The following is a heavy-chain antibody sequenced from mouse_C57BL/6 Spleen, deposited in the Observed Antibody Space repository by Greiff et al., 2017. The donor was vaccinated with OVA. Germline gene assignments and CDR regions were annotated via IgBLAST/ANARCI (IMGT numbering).Heavy chain of an antibody. V-gene: IGHV1-42*01. J-gene: IGHJ1*03. CDR1: GYSFTGYY. CDR2: INPSTGGT. Sequence: VQLKQSGPELVKPGASVKISCKASGYSFTGYYMNWVKQSPEKSLEWIGEINPSTGGTTYNQKFKAKATLTVDKSSSTAYMQLKSLTSEDSAVYYCARLTTDFDVWGTGTTVTVSS. CDR3: ARLTTDFDV. D-gene: IGHD1-1*01.